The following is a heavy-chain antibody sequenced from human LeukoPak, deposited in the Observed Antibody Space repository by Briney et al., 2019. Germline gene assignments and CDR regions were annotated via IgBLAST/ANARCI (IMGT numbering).Heavy chain of an antibody. Sequence: ASVKVSCKTSGYTFSNYGISWVRQAPGQGLEWMGWITAYNGNRLYAQSFQGRITLTTDTSTSTSYMELRSLEYDDTAIYYCARDNDKVVDHWGQGTLVTVSS. CDR2: ITAYNGNR. V-gene: IGHV1-18*01. J-gene: IGHJ4*01. CDR1: GYTFSNYG. CDR3: ARDNDKVVDH. D-gene: IGHD1-1*01.